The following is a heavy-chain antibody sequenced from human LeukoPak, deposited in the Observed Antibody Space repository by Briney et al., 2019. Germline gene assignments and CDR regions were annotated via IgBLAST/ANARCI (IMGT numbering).Heavy chain of an antibody. CDR1: GGSFSGYY. CDR2: INHSGST. Sequence: SETLSLTCAVYGGSFSGYYWSWIRQPPGKGLEWIGEINHSGSTNYNPSLKSRVTISVDTSKNQFSLKLSSVTAADTAVYYCARDELKGVPAAKLDLYYYDSSGFDYWGQGTLVTVSS. J-gene: IGHJ4*02. D-gene: IGHD3-22*01. V-gene: IGHV4-34*01. CDR3: ARDELKGVPAAKLDLYYYDSSGFDY.